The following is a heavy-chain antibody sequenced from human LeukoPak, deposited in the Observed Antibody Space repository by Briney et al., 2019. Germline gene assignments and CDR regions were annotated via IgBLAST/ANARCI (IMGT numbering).Heavy chain of an antibody. CDR1: GYTFTGYY. V-gene: IGHV1-24*01. D-gene: IGHD3-22*01. Sequence: GASVKVSCKASGYTFTGYYIHWVRQAPGKGLEWMGGFDPEDGETIYAQKFQGRVTMTEDTSTDTAYMELSSLRSEDTAVYYCATDPPYYYDSSGYMNWFDPWGQGTLVTVSS. CDR2: FDPEDGET. CDR3: ATDPPYYYDSSGYMNWFDP. J-gene: IGHJ5*02.